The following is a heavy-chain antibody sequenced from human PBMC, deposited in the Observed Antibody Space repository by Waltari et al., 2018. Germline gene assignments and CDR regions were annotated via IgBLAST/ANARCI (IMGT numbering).Heavy chain of an antibody. J-gene: IGHJ6*03. V-gene: IGHV1-69*04. Sequence: QVQLVQSGAEVKKPGSSVKVSCKASGGPFSSYAISWVRQAPGQGLEWMGGIIPILGIANYAQKFQGRVTITADESTSTAYMELSSLRSEDTAVYYCARVPSGYYYDSSGFHYYIDVWGKGTTVTVSS. D-gene: IGHD3-22*01. CDR2: IIPILGIA. CDR3: ARVPSGYYYDSSGFHYYIDV. CDR1: GGPFSSYA.